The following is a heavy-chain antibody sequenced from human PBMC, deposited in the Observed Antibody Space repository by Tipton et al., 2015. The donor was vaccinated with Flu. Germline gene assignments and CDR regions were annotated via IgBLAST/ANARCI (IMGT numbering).Heavy chain of an antibody. J-gene: IGHJ4*02. V-gene: IGHV3-48*03. CDR1: GFTFSSYA. Sequence: GSLRLSCAASGFTFSSYAMNWVRQAPGEGLEWLSYISSSGNTISYADSVRGRFTISRDNAKNSLYLQLNSLRAEDTAVYYCASLTGDDYWGQGNLVTVSS. D-gene: IGHD7-27*01. CDR2: ISSSGNTI. CDR3: ASLTGDDY.